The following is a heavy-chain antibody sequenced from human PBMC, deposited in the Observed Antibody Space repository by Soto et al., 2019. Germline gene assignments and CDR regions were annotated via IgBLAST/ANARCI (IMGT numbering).Heavy chain of an antibody. CDR3: EKEEDILTGYGFDT. J-gene: IGHJ5*02. CDR1: GFTFNNFA. CDR2: ISGRGGSI. V-gene: IGHV3-23*01. Sequence: GGSLRLSCAASGFTFNNFAMSWVRQAPGKGLEWVSAISGRGGSINYADSVKGRFTISRDNSKNILYLQMNSLRAEDTAVYYCEKEEDILTGYGFDTWAQGTLVTVSS. D-gene: IGHD3-9*01.